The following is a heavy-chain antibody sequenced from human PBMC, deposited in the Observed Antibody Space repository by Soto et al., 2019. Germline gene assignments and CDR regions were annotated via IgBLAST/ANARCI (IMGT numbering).Heavy chain of an antibody. V-gene: IGHV3-21*01. CDR1: GFTFSSYS. D-gene: IGHD4-17*01. CDR3: ARDRAWDYGDFAFDY. J-gene: IGHJ4*02. CDR2: ISSSSSYI. Sequence: EVQLVESGGGLVKPGGSLRLSCAASGFTFSSYSMNWVRQAPGKGLEWVSSISSSSSYIYYADSVKGRFTISRDNAKNYLYLQMNSLRAEDTAVYYCARDRAWDYGDFAFDYWGQGTLVTVSS.